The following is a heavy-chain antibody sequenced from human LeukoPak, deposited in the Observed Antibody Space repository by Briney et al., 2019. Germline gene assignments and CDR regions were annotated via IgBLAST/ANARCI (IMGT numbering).Heavy chain of an antibody. CDR2: ISFDGGNK. CDR3: AKAAYDFWSGYSSGSMDV. V-gene: IGHV3-30*18. D-gene: IGHD3-3*01. CDR1: GFTFSNCG. J-gene: IGHJ6*02. Sequence: GVLRLSFAASGFTFSNCGMHWVRQAPGKGLEGVALISFDGGNKYYADSVQGRLTISRDNSKNTVYLQMNSLRGEDTAVYYCAKAAYDFWSGYSSGSMDVWGQGTTVTVSS.